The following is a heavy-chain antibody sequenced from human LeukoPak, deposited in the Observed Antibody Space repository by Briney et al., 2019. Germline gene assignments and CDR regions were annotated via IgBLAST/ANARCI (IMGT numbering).Heavy chain of an antibody. Sequence: GGSLTLSCAASGFTFSNYWVTWVRQGPGEGLEWLANINLDGSETHFVDSVKGRFTISRDNSKNTLYLIMNSLRAEDTAVYYCAKGAAAGLVDWFDPWGQGTLVAVSS. CDR1: GFTFSNYW. CDR3: AKGAAAGLVDWFDP. D-gene: IGHD6-13*01. J-gene: IGHJ5*02. V-gene: IGHV3-7*03. CDR2: INLDGSET.